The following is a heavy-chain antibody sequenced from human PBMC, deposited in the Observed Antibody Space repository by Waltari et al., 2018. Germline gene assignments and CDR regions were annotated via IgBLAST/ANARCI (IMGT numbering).Heavy chain of an antibody. CDR2: ISKDGSNK. D-gene: IGHD1-26*01. J-gene: IGHJ4*02. CDR1: GFTFSSYA. Sequence: QVQLVESGGGVVQPGRSLRLSCAASGFTFSSYAMHWVRQAPGKGLEWVAVISKDGSNKYYADAVKGRFTISRDNSKNTLYLQMNSLRAEDTAVYYCARVPSIVGAIDYWGQGTLVTVSS. V-gene: IGHV3-30-3*01. CDR3: ARVPSIVGAIDY.